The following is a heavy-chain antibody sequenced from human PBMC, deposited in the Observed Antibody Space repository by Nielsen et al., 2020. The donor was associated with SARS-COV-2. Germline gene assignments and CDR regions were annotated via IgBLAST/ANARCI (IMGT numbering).Heavy chain of an antibody. J-gene: IGHJ3*02. Sequence: RQAPGKGLEWIGYISYNGSPNYNPSLRSRVTISVDTSKNQFSLKLRSVTAADTAVYYCARAVWGHDYSDYGDAFDIWGLGTMVTVSS. CDR3: ARAVWGHDYSDYGDAFDI. CDR2: ISYNGSP. V-gene: IGHV4-59*01. D-gene: IGHD4-11*01.